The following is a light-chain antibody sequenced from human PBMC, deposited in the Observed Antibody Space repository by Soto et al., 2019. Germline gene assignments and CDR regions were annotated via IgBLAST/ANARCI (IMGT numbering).Light chain of an antibody. CDR2: DAS. CDR3: RHRELT. Sequence: EIVLTQSPATLSLSPGERATLSCRASQSVSTYLAWYQQKPGQAPRLLIYDASNRATGIPARFSGSGSGTDFTLTISSLEPEDFAVYYCRHRELTFGGGTKVEIK. CDR1: QSVSTY. J-gene: IGKJ4*01. V-gene: IGKV3-11*01.